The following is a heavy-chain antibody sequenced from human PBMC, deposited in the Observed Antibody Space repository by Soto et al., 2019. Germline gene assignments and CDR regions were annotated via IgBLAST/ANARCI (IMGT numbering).Heavy chain of an antibody. V-gene: IGHV1-8*01. CDR3: ARQPYYKYSSSSGSGYYYYYGMDV. D-gene: IGHD6-6*01. Sequence: ASVKVSCNASGYTFTSYDINWVRQATGQGLEWMGWMNPNSGNTGYAQKFQGRVTMTRNTSISTAYMELSSLRSEDTAVYYCARQPYYKYSSSSGSGYYYYYGMDVWGQGTTVTVPS. CDR1: GYTFTSYD. CDR2: MNPNSGNT. J-gene: IGHJ6*02.